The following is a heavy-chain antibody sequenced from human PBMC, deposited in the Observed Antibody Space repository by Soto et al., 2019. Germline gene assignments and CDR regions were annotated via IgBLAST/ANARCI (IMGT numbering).Heavy chain of an antibody. CDR1: GGSISSYY. Sequence: PSETLSLTCTVSGGSISSYYWSWIRQPPGKGLEWIGYIYYSGSTNYNPSLKSRVTISVDTSKNQFSLKLSSVTAADTAVYYCARGETHDYWGQGTLVTVSS. CDR3: ARGETHDY. V-gene: IGHV4-59*01. J-gene: IGHJ4*02. CDR2: IYYSGST.